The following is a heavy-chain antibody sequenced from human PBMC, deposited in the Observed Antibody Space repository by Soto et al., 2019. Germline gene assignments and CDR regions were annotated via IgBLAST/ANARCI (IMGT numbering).Heavy chain of an antibody. J-gene: IGHJ6*02. CDR3: GISRLDSNFYYYGTDV. CDR2: TIPILGIT. V-gene: IGHV1-69*02. Sequence: QVQLVQSGAEVKKPGSSLKVSCKASGGTFSSHTISWVRLAPGQGLEWMGRTIPILGITNYAQNFQGRVTLTADTSTGTASMELSSLRSEDTAVYYCGISRLDSNFYYYGTDVWGQGTTVTVSS. CDR1: GGTFSSHT. D-gene: IGHD3-22*01.